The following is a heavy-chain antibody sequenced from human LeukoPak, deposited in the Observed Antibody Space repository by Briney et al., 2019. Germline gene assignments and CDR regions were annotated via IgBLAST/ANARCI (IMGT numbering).Heavy chain of an antibody. CDR2: FDPEDGET. Sequence: ASVKVSCKASGYTLTELSMHWVRQAPGKGLEWMGGFDPEDGETIYAQKFQGRVTMTEDTSTDTAYMELSSLRSEDTAVYYCATELRLAFGGVIVPFDYWGQGTLVTVSS. CDR1: GYTLTELS. D-gene: IGHD3-16*02. CDR3: ATELRLAFGGVIVPFDY. J-gene: IGHJ4*02. V-gene: IGHV1-24*01.